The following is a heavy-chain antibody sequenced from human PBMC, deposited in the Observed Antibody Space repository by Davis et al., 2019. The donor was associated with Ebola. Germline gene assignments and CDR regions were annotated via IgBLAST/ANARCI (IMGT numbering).Heavy chain of an antibody. CDR1: GGTFSSYA. CDR3: ARDNSVFTPGIN. J-gene: IGHJ4*02. Sequence: SVKVSCKASGGTFSSYAISWVRQAPGQGLEWMGRIIPILGIANYAQKFQGRVMITADKSTSTAYMELSSLRSDDTAVYYCARDNSVFTPGINWGQGTLVTVSS. D-gene: IGHD3-16*01. CDR2: IIPILGIA. V-gene: IGHV1-69*04.